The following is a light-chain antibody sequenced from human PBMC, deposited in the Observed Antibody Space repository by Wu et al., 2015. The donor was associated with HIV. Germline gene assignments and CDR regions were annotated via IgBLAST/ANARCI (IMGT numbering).Light chain of an antibody. Sequence: DVQVTQSPSSLSASLGDRVTITCRASQVIGDYLAWYQQKPGKAPKLLIYAASTLHSGVPSRISGSRSGTDFTLTINSLQPEDVATYYCQKYNTAPWTFGQGTKVEMK. CDR3: QKYNTAPWT. CDR2: AAS. V-gene: IGKV1-27*01. J-gene: IGKJ1*01. CDR1: QVIGDY.